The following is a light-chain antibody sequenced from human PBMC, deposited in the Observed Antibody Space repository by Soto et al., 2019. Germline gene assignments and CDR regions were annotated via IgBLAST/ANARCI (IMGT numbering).Light chain of an antibody. V-gene: IGKV3-20*01. CDR2: GAS. J-gene: IGKJ1*01. CDR1: QSVSETY. CDR3: QFGTLVWT. Sequence: ESGLRQSPGTVSLSPGERATLSCGASQSVSETYLAWYQQKPGQPPRLLIYGASNRATGIPDRFSGSGSGTDFTLTVSRLEPEDFAVYYCQFGTLVWTFGQGTKVEIK.